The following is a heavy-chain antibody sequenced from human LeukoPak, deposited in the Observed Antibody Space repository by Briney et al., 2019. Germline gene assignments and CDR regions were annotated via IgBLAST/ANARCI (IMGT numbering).Heavy chain of an antibody. CDR1: GYSFTSYW. J-gene: IGHJ6*02. CDR3: ARGPGGYCSSTSCPWDYYYYYGMDV. Sequence: GESLKISCKGSGYSFTSYWIGWVRQMPGKGLEWMGIIYPGDSDTRYSPSFQGQVTISADKSISTAYLQWSSLKASDTAMYYCARGPGGYCSSTSCPWDYYYYYGMDVWGQGTTVTVSS. D-gene: IGHD2-2*01. V-gene: IGHV5-51*01. CDR2: IYPGDSDT.